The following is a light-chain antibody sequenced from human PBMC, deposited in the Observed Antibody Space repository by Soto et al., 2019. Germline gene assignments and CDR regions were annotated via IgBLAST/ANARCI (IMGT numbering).Light chain of an antibody. CDR3: ASFTRSVTVV. J-gene: IGLJ2*01. CDR2: DVN. CDR1: SSDVGGYNY. V-gene: IGLV2-14*03. Sequence: QSAVTQPASVSGSLGLSITMSCAGTSSDVGGYNYVSWYQQHPGKVPRLIISDVNKRPSGVSDRFSGSKSGNTASLTISGLQAEDEADYYCASFTRSVTVVFGGGTKLTVL.